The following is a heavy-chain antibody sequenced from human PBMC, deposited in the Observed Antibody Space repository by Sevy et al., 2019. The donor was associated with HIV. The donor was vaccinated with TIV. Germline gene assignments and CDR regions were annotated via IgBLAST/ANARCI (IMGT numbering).Heavy chain of an antibody. CDR2: ISAYNGDT. Sequence: ASVKVSCKASGYTFTSYGISWVRQAPGQGLAWMGWISAYNGDTNYAQKLQGRVTMTTDTSTSTAYMERTSLGSDDTAVYFRARLYYDFWSGYYRRDAFDSWGQGTRVTVSS. CDR1: GYTFTSYG. CDR3: ARLYYDFWSGYYRRDAFDS. D-gene: IGHD3-3*01. V-gene: IGHV1-18*01. J-gene: IGHJ3*02.